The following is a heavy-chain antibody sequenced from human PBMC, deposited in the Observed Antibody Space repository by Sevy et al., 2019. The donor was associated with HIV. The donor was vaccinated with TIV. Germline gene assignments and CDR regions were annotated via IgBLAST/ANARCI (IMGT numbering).Heavy chain of an antibody. V-gene: IGHV3-48*03. D-gene: IGHD3-22*01. CDR3: ARVDANYDKGFDP. CDR1: GFTFRSYE. J-gene: IGHJ5*02. CDR2: ISSSGSII. Sequence: GGSLRLSCEASGFTFRSYEMNWVRQAPGKGLEWVSYISSSGSIIYYADSVKGRFTISRDNAKNSLYMQMNSLRAEDTPVYYGARVDANYDKGFDPWGQGTLVTVSS.